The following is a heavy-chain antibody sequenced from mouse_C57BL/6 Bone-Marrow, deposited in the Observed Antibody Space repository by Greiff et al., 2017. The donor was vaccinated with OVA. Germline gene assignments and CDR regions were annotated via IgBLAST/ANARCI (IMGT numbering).Heavy chain of an antibody. J-gene: IGHJ1*03. CDR3: TASGWYWYFDG. Sequence: VQLQQSGAELVRPGASVKLSCTASGFNIKDDYMHWVKQRPEQGLEWIGWIDPENGDTEYASKFQGKATITADTSSNTAYLQLSSLTSEDTAVYYCTASGWYWYFDGWGTGTTVTVSS. CDR1: GFNIKDDY. CDR2: IDPENGDT. V-gene: IGHV14-4*01. D-gene: IGHD1-1*02.